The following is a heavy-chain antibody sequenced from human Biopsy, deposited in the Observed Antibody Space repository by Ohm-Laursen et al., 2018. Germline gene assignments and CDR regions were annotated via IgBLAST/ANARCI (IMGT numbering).Heavy chain of an antibody. CDR2: ISWNSGRI. D-gene: IGHD5-24*01. V-gene: IGHV3-9*01. CDR3: AKGQAPDGYNYAFDI. Sequence: SLRLSCAAAGFNFDDFVMHWVRQTPGKGLGWVSGISWNSGRIAYADSVKGRFTISRDNAKNSLYLQMNSLRAEDTALYYCAKGQAPDGYNYAFDIWGQGTMLTVSS. J-gene: IGHJ3*02. CDR1: GFNFDDFV.